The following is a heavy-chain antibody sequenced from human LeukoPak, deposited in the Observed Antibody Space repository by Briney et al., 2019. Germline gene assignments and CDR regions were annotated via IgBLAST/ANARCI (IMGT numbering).Heavy chain of an antibody. V-gene: IGHV4-39*07. CDR2: IYYSGST. Sequence: SETLSLTCTVSGGSISSSSYYWGWIRQPPGKGLEWIGSIYYSGSTYYNPSLKSRVTISVDTSKNQFSLKLSSVTAADTAVYYCARVNSPYGDYYYFDYWGQGTLVTVSS. J-gene: IGHJ4*02. CDR3: ARVNSPYGDYYYFDY. CDR1: GGSISSSSYY. D-gene: IGHD4-17*01.